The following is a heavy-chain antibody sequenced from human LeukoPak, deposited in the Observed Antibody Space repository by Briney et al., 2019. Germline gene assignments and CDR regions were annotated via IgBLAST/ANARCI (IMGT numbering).Heavy chain of an antibody. CDR2: ISGSGGST. Sequence: PGGSLRLSCAASGFTFSSYAMSWVRRAPGKGLEWVSAISGSGGSTYYADSVKGRFTISRDNSKNTLYLQMNSLRAEDTAVYYCAKDLAVSYYDFWSGPSYYFDYWGQGTLVTVSS. J-gene: IGHJ4*02. CDR3: AKDLAVSYYDFWSGPSYYFDY. CDR1: GFTFSSYA. V-gene: IGHV3-23*01. D-gene: IGHD3-3*01.